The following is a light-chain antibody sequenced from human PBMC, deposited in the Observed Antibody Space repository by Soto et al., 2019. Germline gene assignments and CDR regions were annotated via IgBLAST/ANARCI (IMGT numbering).Light chain of an antibody. CDR3: QQYNNWPIT. V-gene: IGKV3-15*01. CDR2: AAS. J-gene: IGKJ5*01. Sequence: DKVMTQSPATLSVSPWERATLSCRASQSVSNNLAWYQQKPGQTPRLLIYAASTRATDIPARFSGSGSGTEFTLTISSLQSEDFAIYYCQQYNNWPITFGQGTRLEIK. CDR1: QSVSNN.